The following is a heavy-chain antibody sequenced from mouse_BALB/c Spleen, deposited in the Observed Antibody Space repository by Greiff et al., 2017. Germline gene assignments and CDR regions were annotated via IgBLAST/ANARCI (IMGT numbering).Heavy chain of an antibody. D-gene: IGHD2-1*01. CDR1: GYTFTSYW. CDR3: ARGAGFPYGKEVGDY. Sequence: VQLQQSGAELARPGASVKLSCKASGYTFTSYWMQWVKQRPGQGLEWIGAIYPGDGDTRYTQKFKGKATLTADKSSSTAYMQLSSLASEDSAVYYCARGAGFPYGKEVGDYWGQGTSATVSS. V-gene: IGHV1-87*01. CDR2: IYPGDGDT. J-gene: IGHJ4*01.